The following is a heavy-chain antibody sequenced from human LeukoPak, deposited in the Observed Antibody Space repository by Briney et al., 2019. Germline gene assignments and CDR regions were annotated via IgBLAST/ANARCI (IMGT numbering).Heavy chain of an antibody. Sequence: SETLSLTCGVSGGSVSSTSWWTWIRQPPGKGREWIGEVHLDGRTNFNPSLKSRLTMSVDLSENHVSLKLTSVTAADTAVYYCAREGGFYRPLDYSGQGTLVTVSS. J-gene: IGHJ4*02. V-gene: IGHV4-4*02. CDR1: GGSVSSTSW. D-gene: IGHD6-25*01. CDR3: AREGGFYRPLDY. CDR2: VHLDGRT.